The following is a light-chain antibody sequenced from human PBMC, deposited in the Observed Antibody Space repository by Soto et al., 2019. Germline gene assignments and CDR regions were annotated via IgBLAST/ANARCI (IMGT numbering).Light chain of an antibody. Sequence: DIQMTQSPSSQTASVGDRVTITCRASQTVNAYLNWYQQKSGTAPKIMIYEASTLQPGVPSRFSGSGFGTDFTLTISSLQPEDFATYFCQQSYSMPYTFGQGTKLEF. CDR3: QQSYSMPYT. CDR2: EAS. V-gene: IGKV1-39*01. CDR1: QTVNAY. J-gene: IGKJ2*01.